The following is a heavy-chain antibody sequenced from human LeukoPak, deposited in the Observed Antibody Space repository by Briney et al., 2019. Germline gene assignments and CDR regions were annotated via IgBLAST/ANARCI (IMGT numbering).Heavy chain of an antibody. CDR1: GASISSGSFY. Sequence: PSQTLSLTCSVSGASISSGSFYWTWIRQPPGKGLEWIGYIHHGGSTYYNPSLKSRVTISVDRSRNHFSLKLSSVTAADSAVYYCARDQSVDAFDIWGQGTMVTVSS. D-gene: IGHD3-3*01. J-gene: IGHJ3*02. V-gene: IGHV4-30-2*01. CDR3: ARDQSVDAFDI. CDR2: IHHGGST.